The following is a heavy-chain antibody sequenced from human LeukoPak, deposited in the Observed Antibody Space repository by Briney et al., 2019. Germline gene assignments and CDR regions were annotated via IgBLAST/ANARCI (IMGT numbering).Heavy chain of an antibody. CDR3: ARDRDWAFDY. V-gene: IGHV3-7*01. J-gene: IGHJ4*02. CDR1: GFTFSGYW. Sequence: GGSLRLSCVASGFTFSGYWMSWVRQAPGKGPEWVANIKQDGSEIYYVDSVKGRFTISRDNSKNTLSLQMNSLRAEDTAVYYCARDRDWAFDYWGQGILVTVSS. CDR2: IKQDGSEI. D-gene: IGHD2-21*01.